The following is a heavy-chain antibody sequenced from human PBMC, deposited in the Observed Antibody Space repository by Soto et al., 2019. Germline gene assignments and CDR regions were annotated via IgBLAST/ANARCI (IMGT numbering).Heavy chain of an antibody. J-gene: IGHJ4*02. CDR1: GFTLSSYA. CDR3: ARDYYKYYDSSGYYRSPAY. Sequence: QVQLVESGGGVVQPGRSLRLSCAASGFTLSSYAMHWVRQAPGKGLEWVALISYDGSGKDYADSVKGRFTVSRDNSRNTLFLQMNSLRAEDTAVYYCARDYYKYYDSSGYYRSPAYWGQGTLVTVSS. CDR2: ISYDGSGK. D-gene: IGHD3-22*01. V-gene: IGHV3-30-3*01.